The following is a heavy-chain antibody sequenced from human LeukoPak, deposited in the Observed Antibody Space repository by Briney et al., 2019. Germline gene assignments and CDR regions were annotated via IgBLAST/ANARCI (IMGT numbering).Heavy chain of an antibody. CDR2: IYTSGST. Sequence: SETLSLTCTVSGGSISSSTYYWSWIRQPAGKALEWIGRIYTSGSTNYNPSLKSRVTMSVDTSKNQFSLKLSSVTAADTAVYYCARGGGYCSSTSCYILDYWGQGTLVTVSS. CDR1: GGSISSSTYY. V-gene: IGHV4-61*02. D-gene: IGHD2-2*02. J-gene: IGHJ4*02. CDR3: ARGGGYCSSTSCYILDY.